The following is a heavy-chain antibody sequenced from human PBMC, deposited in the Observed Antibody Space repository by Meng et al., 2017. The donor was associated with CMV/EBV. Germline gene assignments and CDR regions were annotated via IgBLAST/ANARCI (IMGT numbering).Heavy chain of an antibody. J-gene: IGHJ6*02. CDR1: GFTFSSYG. V-gene: IGHV3-30*02. Sequence: GESLKISCAASGFTFSSYGMHWVRQAPGKGLEWVAFIRYDGSNKYYADSVKGRFTISRDNSKNTLYLQMNSLGAEDTAVYYCASGAQSPGWELHHYYYGMDVWGQGTTVTVSS. D-gene: IGHD1-26*01. CDR3: ASGAQSPGWELHHYYYGMDV. CDR2: IRYDGSNK.